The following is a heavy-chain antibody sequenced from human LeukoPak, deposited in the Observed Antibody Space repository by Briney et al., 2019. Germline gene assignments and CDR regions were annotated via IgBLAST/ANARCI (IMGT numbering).Heavy chain of an antibody. Sequence: PSETLSLTCSVSDGSINSGSFYWSWIRQPPGKGLEWIGYIYYSGSTNYNPSLKSRVTISVDTSKNQFPLKLSSVTAADTAVYYCARVDYYDSSGYGYWGQGTLVTVSS. V-gene: IGHV4-61*01. CDR2: IYYSGST. J-gene: IGHJ4*02. CDR1: DGSINSGSFY. D-gene: IGHD3-22*01. CDR3: ARVDYYDSSGYGY.